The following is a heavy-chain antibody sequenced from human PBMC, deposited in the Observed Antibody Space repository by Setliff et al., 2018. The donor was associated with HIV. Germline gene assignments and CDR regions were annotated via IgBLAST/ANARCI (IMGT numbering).Heavy chain of an antibody. D-gene: IGHD3-9*01. CDR2: ISDDGSAK. V-gene: IGHV3-30*04. Sequence: PGGSLRLSCAASGFTFSSYAMHWVRQAPGKGPECVAVISDDGSAKYYGDSVKGRFTISRDNAKNSLYLQMNSLRAEDTAVYYCARGGGDYDILTGYYKTDYYYYGMDVWGQGTTGTVSS. CDR3: ARGGGDYDILTGYYKTDYYYYGMDV. J-gene: IGHJ6*02. CDR1: GFTFSSYA.